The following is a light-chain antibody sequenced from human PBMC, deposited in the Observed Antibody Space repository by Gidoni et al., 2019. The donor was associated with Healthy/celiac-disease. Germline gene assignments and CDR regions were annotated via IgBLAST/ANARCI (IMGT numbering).Light chain of an antibody. Sequence: DIQMTQSPSSLSASVGDRVTITCRARQSISSYLNWYQQKPGKAPKLLIYAASCLQSGVPSRFSGSGSWTDFTLTISSLQPEDFATYYCQQSYSTPFTFGPGTKVDIK. CDR3: QQSYSTPFT. V-gene: IGKV1-39*01. CDR1: QSISSY. J-gene: IGKJ3*01. CDR2: AAS.